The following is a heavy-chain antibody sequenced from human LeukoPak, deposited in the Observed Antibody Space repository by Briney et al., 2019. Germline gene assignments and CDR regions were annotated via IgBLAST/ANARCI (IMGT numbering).Heavy chain of an antibody. D-gene: IGHD1-1*01. J-gene: IGHJ4*02. CDR2: IKQDGSEK. CDR3: AKDFSPGTSYFDY. CDR1: GFTFSSRDW. V-gene: IGHV3-7*01. Sequence: GGSLRLSCVASGFTFSSRDWMTWVRQAPGKGLEWVANIKQDGSEKNYVDSVKGRFTISRDNSKNTLYLQMNSLRAEDTAVYYCAKDFSPGTSYFDYWGQGTLVTVSS.